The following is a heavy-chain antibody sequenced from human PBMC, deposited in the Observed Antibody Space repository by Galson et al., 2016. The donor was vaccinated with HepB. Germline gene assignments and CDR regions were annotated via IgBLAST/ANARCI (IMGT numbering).Heavy chain of an antibody. J-gene: IGHJ4*02. CDR2: ISNSGSTT. V-gene: IGHV3-23*01. Sequence: SLRLSCAASGFTFNTYAMSWVRQAPGKGLERVSAISNSGSTTYYADSVKGRFAISRDNSKNTLYLHLNSLRVEDTALYYCAKEFVATGAVVGDYWGQGTLVTVSS. CDR1: GFTFNTYA. CDR3: AKEFVATGAVVGDY. D-gene: IGHD2-21*01.